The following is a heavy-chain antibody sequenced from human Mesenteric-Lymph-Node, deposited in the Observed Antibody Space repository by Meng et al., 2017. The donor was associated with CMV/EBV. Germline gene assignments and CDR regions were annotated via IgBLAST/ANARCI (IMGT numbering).Heavy chain of an antibody. V-gene: IGHV4-39*07. D-gene: IGHD2-21*01. J-gene: IGHJ4*02. CDR2: IYYSGNT. CDR1: GGFISSSDYY. Sequence: SETLSLTCSVSGGFISSSDYYWGWIRQPPGKGLEWIGRIYYSGNTHYNRSLKSRLTISVDTSKNQFSLRLRSVTAADTAVYYCARDIPYRNYFDYWGQGTLVTVSS. CDR3: ARDIPYRNYFDY.